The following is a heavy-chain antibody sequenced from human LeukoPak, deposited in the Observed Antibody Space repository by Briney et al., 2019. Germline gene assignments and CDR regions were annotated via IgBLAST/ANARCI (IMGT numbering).Heavy chain of an antibody. D-gene: IGHD6-19*01. V-gene: IGHV4-59*01. Sequence: SETLSLTCTVSGGSISSYYWSWIRQPPGKGLEWIGYIYYSGSTNYNPSLKSRVTISVDTSKNQFSLKLSSVTAADTAVYYCARETSGWLRYYYYYMDVWGKGTTVTVSS. CDR1: GGSISSYY. CDR3: ARETSGWLRYYYYYMDV. J-gene: IGHJ6*03. CDR2: IYYSGST.